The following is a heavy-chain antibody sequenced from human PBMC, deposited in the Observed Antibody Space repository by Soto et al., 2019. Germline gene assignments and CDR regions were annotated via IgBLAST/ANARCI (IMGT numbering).Heavy chain of an antibody. CDR3: ASDARGYSYGYSGTYYYYYGMDV. J-gene: IGHJ6*02. Sequence: SVKVSCKASGGTFSSYAISWVRQAPGQGLEWMGGIIPIFGTANYAQKFQGRVTITADESTSTAYMELSSLRSEDTAVYYCASDARGYSYGYSGTYYYYYGMDVWGQGTTVTVSS. CDR1: GGTFSSYA. CDR2: IIPIFGTA. D-gene: IGHD5-18*01. V-gene: IGHV1-69*13.